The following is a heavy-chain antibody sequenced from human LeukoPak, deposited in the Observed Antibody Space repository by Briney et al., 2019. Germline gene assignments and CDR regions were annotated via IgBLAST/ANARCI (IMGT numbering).Heavy chain of an antibody. CDR2: IYYSGST. J-gene: IGHJ4*02. D-gene: IGHD2-2*02. V-gene: IGHV4-59*12. CDR3: ASRYFCSSTSCYTFDY. Sequence: SETLSLTCTVSGGSISSYYWSWIRQPPGKGLEWIGYIYYSGSTYYNPSLKSRVTISVDTSKNQFSLKLNSVTAADTAVYYCASRYFCSSTSCYTFDYWGQGTLVTVSS. CDR1: GGSISSYY.